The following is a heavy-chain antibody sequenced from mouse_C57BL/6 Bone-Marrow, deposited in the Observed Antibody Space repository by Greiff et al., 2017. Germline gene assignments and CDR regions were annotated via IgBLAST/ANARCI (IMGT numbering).Heavy chain of an antibody. J-gene: IGHJ2*01. Sequence: VTLKESGPGLLQPSQTLSLTCSFSGFSLRTVGMGVGWIRQPSGKGLEWLAHIWWDDDKYYNPALKSRLTISKATSKNQVFLKIANVDTASTATYYCSRSLYSSLDYWGQGTTLTVSS. D-gene: IGHD1-3*01. CDR2: IWWDDDK. CDR3: SRSLYSSLDY. CDR1: GFSLRTVGMG. V-gene: IGHV8-8*01.